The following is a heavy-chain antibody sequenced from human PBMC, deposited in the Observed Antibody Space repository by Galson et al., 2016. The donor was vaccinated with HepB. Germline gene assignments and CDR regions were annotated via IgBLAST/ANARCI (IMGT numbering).Heavy chain of an antibody. CDR1: GFTFSTYA. V-gene: IGHV3-30-3*01. CDR2: ISYDGSNK. D-gene: IGHD4-17*01. J-gene: IGHJ4*02. Sequence: SLRLSCAASGFTFSTYAIHWVRQAPGKGLEWVAVISYDGSNKNYADSLKGRFTISRDNSKNTLYLQMNSLRADDTAVYYCATTVTVPLDYWGQGTLVTVSS. CDR3: ATTVTVPLDY.